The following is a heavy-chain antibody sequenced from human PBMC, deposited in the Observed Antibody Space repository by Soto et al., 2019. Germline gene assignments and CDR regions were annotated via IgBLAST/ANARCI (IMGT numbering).Heavy chain of an antibody. J-gene: IGHJ4*02. D-gene: IGHD3-22*01. V-gene: IGHV4-31*03. CDR3: ARDGRTSGYYLDY. Sequence: SETLSLTCTVSRGSISSGGFYWRWIRQSPGKGLEWIGFIYANGNSYYNPSLKSRANISLDTSKNKFSLKISSVTVADTAVYYCARDGRTSGYYLDYWGQGTPVTVSS. CDR2: IYANGNS. CDR1: RGSISSGGFY.